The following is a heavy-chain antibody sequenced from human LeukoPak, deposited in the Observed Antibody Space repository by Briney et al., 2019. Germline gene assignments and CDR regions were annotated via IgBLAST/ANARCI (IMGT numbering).Heavy chain of an antibody. CDR3: AKEVVATTFED. CDR2: IYSGGTT. V-gene: IGHV3-66*01. J-gene: IGHJ4*02. D-gene: IGHD5-12*01. Sequence: GGSLRLSCAASGFTVSSNHMSWVRQAPGKGLEWVSLIYSGGTTYYADSVKGRFTISRDNSKNTLFLQMNSLRAEDTAVYYCAKEVVATTFEDWGQGTLVTVSS. CDR1: GFTVSSNH.